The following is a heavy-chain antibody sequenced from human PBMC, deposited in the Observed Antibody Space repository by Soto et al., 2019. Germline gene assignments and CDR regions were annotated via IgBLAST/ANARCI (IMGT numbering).Heavy chain of an antibody. CDR2: IYYSGST. CDR1: GGSISSGGYY. Sequence: SETLSLTCTVSGGSISSGGYYWSWLRQHPGKGLEWIGYIYYSGSTYYNPSLKSRVTISVDTSKSQFSLKLISVTAADTAVYYCARAVQLDRRMNNWFDPWGQGIQVTVS. V-gene: IGHV4-31*03. CDR3: ARAVQLDRRMNNWFDP. J-gene: IGHJ5*02. D-gene: IGHD1-1*01.